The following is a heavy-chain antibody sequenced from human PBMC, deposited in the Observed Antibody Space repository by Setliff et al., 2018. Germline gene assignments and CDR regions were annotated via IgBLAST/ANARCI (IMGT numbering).Heavy chain of an antibody. CDR1: GFTFSSYS. CDR2: IWYDGSNS. CDR3: CSGSYLFVY. Sequence: PGGSLRLSCAASGFTFSSYSMNWVRQAPGKGLEWVAVIWYDGSNSYYADSVKGRFTISRDNSKNTLYLQMNSLRAEDTAVYYCCSGSYLFVYWGQGSLVTVSS. D-gene: IGHD1-26*01. J-gene: IGHJ4*02. V-gene: IGHV3-33*08.